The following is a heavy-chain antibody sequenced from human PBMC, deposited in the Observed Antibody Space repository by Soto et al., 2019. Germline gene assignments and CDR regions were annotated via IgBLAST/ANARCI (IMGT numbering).Heavy chain of an antibody. J-gene: IGHJ2*01. Sequence: QLQLRESGPGLVKPSETLSLTCTVSGGSISGGVGGLYYWSWIRQPPGKGLEWIGYIYDSGSTYYHPSPTRRVTISVDTSKNQFSLRLSSVTAADTAVYYCAREVIPLTTDWYFDLWGRGTLVTVSS. CDR1: GGSISGGVGGLYY. V-gene: IGHV4-30-4*01. D-gene: IGHD4-17*01. CDR3: AREVIPLTTDWYFDL. CDR2: IYDSGST.